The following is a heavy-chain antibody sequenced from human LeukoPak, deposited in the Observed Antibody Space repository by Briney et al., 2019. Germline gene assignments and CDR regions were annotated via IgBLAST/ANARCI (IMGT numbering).Heavy chain of an antibody. V-gene: IGHV3-21*01. D-gene: IGHD3-10*01. CDR3: ARGRSITLLRGVAMSDGFDI. CDR1: GFTFSSYS. Sequence: VKPGGSLRLSCAASGFTFSSYSMNWVRQAPGKGLEWVSSISSSSSYIYYADSVKGRVTISRDNAKNSLYLQMNGLRAEDTAVYYCARGRSITLLRGVAMSDGFDIWGQGAMVTVSS. J-gene: IGHJ3*02. CDR2: ISSSSSYI.